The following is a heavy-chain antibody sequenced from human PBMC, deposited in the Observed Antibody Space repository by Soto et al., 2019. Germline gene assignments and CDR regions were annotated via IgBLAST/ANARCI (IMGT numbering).Heavy chain of an antibody. J-gene: IGHJ4*02. Sequence: AGSLRLSGAASGFTLSVYWMHWVRQPPGKGLVWVSHISPDGSATTYADSVRGRFTITRDNAENTLYLQVNGLRAEDTSVYYCVRGTSGWRGVDYWGQGTMVTVSS. CDR2: ISPDGSAT. CDR1: GFTLSVYW. D-gene: IGHD6-19*01. V-gene: IGHV3-74*01. CDR3: VRGTSGWRGVDY.